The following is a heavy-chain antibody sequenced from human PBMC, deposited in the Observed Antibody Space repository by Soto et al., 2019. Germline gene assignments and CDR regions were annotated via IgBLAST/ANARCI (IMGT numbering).Heavy chain of an antibody. Sequence: PSETLSLTCTVSDNSISGFYWSWIRQPPGKGLEWIGYIYYSGSTTYNPSLKSRVTISVDTSKNQFSLKLSSVTAADTAMYYCASGVATAPFAYWGQGTLVTVSS. CDR1: DNSISGFY. J-gene: IGHJ4*02. CDR2: IYYSGST. CDR3: ASGVATAPFAY. D-gene: IGHD5-12*01. V-gene: IGHV4-59*01.